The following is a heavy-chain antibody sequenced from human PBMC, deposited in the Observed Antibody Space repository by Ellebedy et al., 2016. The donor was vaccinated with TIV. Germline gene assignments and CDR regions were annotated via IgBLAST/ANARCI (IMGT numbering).Heavy chain of an antibody. J-gene: IGHJ5*02. V-gene: IGHV3-9*01. CDR1: GFRFDAYA. Sequence: GGSLRLXXVISGFRFDAYAMHWVRQRAGKGPEWVSSINWNSGHIDYADSVKGRFAISRDNSKNTLSLQMNSLRAEDTAVYYCARYSHNWFDPWGQGTLVTVSS. CDR3: ARYSHNWFDP. CDR2: INWNSGHI. D-gene: IGHD5-18*01.